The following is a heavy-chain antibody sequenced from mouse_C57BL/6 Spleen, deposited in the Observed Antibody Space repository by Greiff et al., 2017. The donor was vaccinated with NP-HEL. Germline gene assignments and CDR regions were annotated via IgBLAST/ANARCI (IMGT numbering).Heavy chain of an antibody. D-gene: IGHD2-5*01. CDR3: ARGRSNYDFDY. V-gene: IGHV1-69*01. CDR2: IDPSDSYT. CDR1: GYTFTSYW. Sequence: VQLQQPGAELVMPGASVKLSCKASGYTFTSYWMHWVKQRPGQGLEWIGEIDPSDSYTNYNQKFKGKSTLTVDKSSSTAYMQLSSLTSEDSAVYYCARGRSNYDFDYWGQGTTLTVSS. J-gene: IGHJ2*01.